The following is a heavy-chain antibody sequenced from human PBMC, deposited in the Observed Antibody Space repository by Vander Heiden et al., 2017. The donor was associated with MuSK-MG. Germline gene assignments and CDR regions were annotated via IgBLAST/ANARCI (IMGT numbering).Heavy chain of an antibody. CDR3: ARARNPYDYVWGSYRQYYFDY. V-gene: IGHV4-59*08. CDR2: IYYSGST. J-gene: IGHJ4*02. D-gene: IGHD3-16*02. CDR1: GGPISSYY. Sequence: QVQLQESGPGLVKPSETLSLTCTVSGGPISSYYWSWIRQPPGKGLEWIGYIYYSGSTNYNPSLKSRVTISVDTSKNQFSLKLSSVTAADTAVYYCARARNPYDYVWGSYRQYYFDYWGQGTLVTVSS.